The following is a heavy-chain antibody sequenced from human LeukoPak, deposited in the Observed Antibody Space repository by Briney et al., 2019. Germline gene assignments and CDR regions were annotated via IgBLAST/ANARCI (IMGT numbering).Heavy chain of an antibody. J-gene: IGHJ3*02. D-gene: IGHD2-8*01. V-gene: IGHV3-30*04. CDR2: ISYDGSNK. CDR1: GFTFSSYA. Sequence: GGSLRLSCAASGFTFSSYAMHWVRQAPGKGLEWVAVISYDGSNKYYADSVKGRFTISRDNAKNSLYLQMNSLRAEDTAVYYCARNGGYHPTYDAFDIWGQGTMVTVSS. CDR3: ARNGGYHPTYDAFDI.